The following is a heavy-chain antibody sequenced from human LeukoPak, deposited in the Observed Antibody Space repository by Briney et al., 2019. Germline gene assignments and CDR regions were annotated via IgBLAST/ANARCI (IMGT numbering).Heavy chain of an antibody. CDR2: IKPDGSEK. Sequence: GGSLRLSCAASGFTFSTYWMSWVRQAPGKGLELVAHIKPDGSEKYYADSVKGRFTISRDNAKNSLYLQVNSLRAEDTAVYYCARNQRRLDYWGQGTLVTVSS. CDR3: ARNQRRLDY. CDR1: GFTFSTYW. V-gene: IGHV3-7*01. D-gene: IGHD1-14*01. J-gene: IGHJ4*02.